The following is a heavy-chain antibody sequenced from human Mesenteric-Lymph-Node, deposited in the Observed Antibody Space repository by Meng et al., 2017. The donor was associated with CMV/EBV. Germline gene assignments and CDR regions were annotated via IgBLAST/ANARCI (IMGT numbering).Heavy chain of an antibody. CDR1: GGSFSGYD. D-gene: IGHD2-2*01. CDR3: ARGVLVRTSVPGY. V-gene: IGHV4-34*01. Sequence: AAYGGSFSGYDWRWVRQAPGKGLEWIGEINHSGSTNYNPSLKSRVTISVDTSKNQFSLKLSSVTAADTAVYYCARGVLVRTSVPGYWGQGTLVTVSS. CDR2: INHSGST. J-gene: IGHJ4*02.